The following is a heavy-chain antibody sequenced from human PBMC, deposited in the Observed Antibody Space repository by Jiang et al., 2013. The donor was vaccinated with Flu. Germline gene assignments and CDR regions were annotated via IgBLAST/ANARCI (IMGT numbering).Heavy chain of an antibody. CDR2: ISYDGSNK. V-gene: IGHV3-30*04. Sequence: QAPGKGLEWVAVISYDGSNKYYADSVKGRFTISRDNSKNTLYLQMNSLRAEDTAVYYCARIGAARPRGMDVWGQGTTVTVSS. CDR3: ARIGAARPRGMDV. J-gene: IGHJ6*02. D-gene: IGHD6-6*01.